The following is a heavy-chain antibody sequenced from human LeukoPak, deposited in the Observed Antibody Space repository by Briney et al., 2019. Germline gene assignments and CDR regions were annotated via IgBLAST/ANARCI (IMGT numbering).Heavy chain of an antibody. Sequence: GGSLRLSCAASGFTVSSNYMSWVRQAPGKGLEWVSVIYSGGSTYYADSVKGRFTISRHNSKNTLYLQMNSLRAEDTAVYYCARAPYSSSWYTGRDYYYGMDVWGQGTTVTVSS. CDR2: IYSGGST. CDR1: GFTVSSNY. D-gene: IGHD6-13*01. CDR3: ARAPYSSSWYTGRDYYYGMDV. V-gene: IGHV3-53*01. J-gene: IGHJ6*02.